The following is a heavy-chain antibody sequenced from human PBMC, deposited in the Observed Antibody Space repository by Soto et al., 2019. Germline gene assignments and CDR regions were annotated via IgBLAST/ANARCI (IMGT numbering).Heavy chain of an antibody. J-gene: IGHJ4*02. CDR3: AREIQSATFDY. Sequence: QVQLQESGPGLVKPSETLSLTCTVSGGSISSYYWSWIRQPPGKGLEWIGYIYYSGSTNYNPSLKSRVTISVETSKTQFSLKLSSVTAADTAVYYCAREIQSATFDYWGQGTLVTVSS. CDR1: GGSISSYY. V-gene: IGHV4-59*01. CDR2: IYYSGST.